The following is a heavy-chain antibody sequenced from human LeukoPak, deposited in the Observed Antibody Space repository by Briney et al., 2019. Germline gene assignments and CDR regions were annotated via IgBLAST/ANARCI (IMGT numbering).Heavy chain of an antibody. CDR1: GFTFENYA. CDR3: AKDSRGWHRPVDC. Sequence: GGSLRLSCAGSGFTFENYAMSWVRQAPGKGLEWVSGIDGGGSSTFYADAVKGRFTISRDNSKNTLYLQMTSLRAEDTAVYYCAKDSRGWHRPVDCWGQGTLVTVSS. J-gene: IGHJ4*02. CDR2: IDGGGSST. D-gene: IGHD3-22*01. V-gene: IGHV3-23*01.